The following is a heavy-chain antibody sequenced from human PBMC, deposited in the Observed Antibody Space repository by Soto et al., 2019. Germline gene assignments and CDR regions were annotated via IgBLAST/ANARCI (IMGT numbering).Heavy chain of an antibody. J-gene: IGHJ4*02. CDR2: ISAYNGNT. V-gene: IGHV1-18*04. CDR1: GYTFTSYG. CDR3: ARVHAHYYDSSGYSDYFDY. D-gene: IGHD3-22*01. Sequence: ASVKVSCKASGYTFTSYGISWLRQAPGQGLEWMGWISAYNGNTNYAQKLQGRVTMTTDTSTSTAYMELRSLRSDDTAVYYCARVHAHYYDSSGYSDYFDYWGQGTLVTVSA.